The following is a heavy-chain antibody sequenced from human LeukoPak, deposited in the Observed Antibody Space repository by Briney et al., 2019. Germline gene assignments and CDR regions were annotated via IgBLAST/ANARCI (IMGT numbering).Heavy chain of an antibody. CDR2: ISAYNGNT. V-gene: IGHV1-18*01. Sequence: GASVKVSCKASGYTFISYGISWVRQAPGQGLEWMGWISAYNGNTNYAQKLQGRVTMTTDTSTSTAYMELRSLRSDDTAVYYCARREQLVRGGYYYYYMDVWGKGTTVTVSS. CDR3: ARREQLVRGGYYYYYMDV. CDR1: GYTFISYG. D-gene: IGHD1-1*01. J-gene: IGHJ6*03.